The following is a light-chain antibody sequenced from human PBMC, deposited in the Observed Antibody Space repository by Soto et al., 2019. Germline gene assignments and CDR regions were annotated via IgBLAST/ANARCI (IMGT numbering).Light chain of an antibody. V-gene: IGLV2-14*01. CDR1: SSDVGGYNY. J-gene: IGLJ1*01. CDR2: DVS. Sequence: QSVLTQPASVSGSPGQSITISCTGTSSDVGGYNYVSWYQQHPGKAPKLMIYDVSNRPSGVSNRFSGSKSGNTASLTISGLQAEDEADYYCSSYTSSSPFGTGSMVTVL. CDR3: SSYTSSSP.